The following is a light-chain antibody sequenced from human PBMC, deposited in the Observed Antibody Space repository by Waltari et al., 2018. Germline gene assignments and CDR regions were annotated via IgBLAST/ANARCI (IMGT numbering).Light chain of an antibody. J-gene: IGKJ5*01. CDR1: QDINNY. CDR3: QQYENLPLT. Sequence: DIQMTQTPSSLAASVGDRVTISCQASQDINNYLNWYQQKPGKAPKLLIYDASNLEIGVPSRFSGGGSGTDFTFIITSLQPEDIATYYCQQYENLPLTFGQGTRLEI. CDR2: DAS. V-gene: IGKV1-33*01.